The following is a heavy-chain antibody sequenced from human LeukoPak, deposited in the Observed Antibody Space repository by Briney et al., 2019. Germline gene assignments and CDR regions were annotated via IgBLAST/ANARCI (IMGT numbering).Heavy chain of an antibody. CDR2: INPNSGGT. J-gene: IGHJ4*02. CDR1: GYTFTGYY. D-gene: IGHD6-19*01. CDR3: AREAVAGCSDY. Sequence: ASVEVSCKASGYTFTGYYMHWVRQAPGQGLEWMGRINPNSGGTNYAQKFQGRVTMTRDTSISTAYMELSRLRSDDTAVYYCAREAVAGCSDYWGQGTLVTVSS. V-gene: IGHV1-2*06.